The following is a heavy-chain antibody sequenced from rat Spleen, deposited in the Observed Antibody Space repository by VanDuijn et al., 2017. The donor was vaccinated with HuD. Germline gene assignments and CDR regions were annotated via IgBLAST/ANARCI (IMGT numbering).Heavy chain of an antibody. D-gene: IGHD1-11*01. CDR3: ARHDYGGYSPPFDY. J-gene: IGHJ2*01. Sequence: EVQLVESGGGLVQPGRSLKLSCAASGFTFSDYGVAWVRQAPTKGLEWVATISYGDSSGHSSTYYRDSVKGRFTISRDNAKSSLYLQMNSLKSEDTATYYCARHDYGGYSPPFDYWGQGVMVTVSS. CDR2: ISYGDSSGHSST. CDR1: GFTFSDYG. V-gene: IGHV5-29*01.